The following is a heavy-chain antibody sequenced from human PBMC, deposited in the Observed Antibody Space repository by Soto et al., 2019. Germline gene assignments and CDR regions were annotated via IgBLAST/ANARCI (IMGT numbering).Heavy chain of an antibody. CDR1: GGSISSYY. V-gene: IGHV4-59*12. J-gene: IGHJ4*01. Sequence: SETLSLTCSVSGGSISSYYCSWFRQPPGKGLEWIGQMNYGGNSNYNPSLRSRVTISVDTSKNQFSLNLTSVTAADTAVYYCARGVLHWGQGTLVTVSS. CDR3: ARGVLH. CDR2: MNYGGNS.